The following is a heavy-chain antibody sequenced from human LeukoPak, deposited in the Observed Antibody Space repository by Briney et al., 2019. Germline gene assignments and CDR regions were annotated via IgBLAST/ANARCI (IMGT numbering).Heavy chain of an antibody. Sequence: SETLSLTCTVSGGSISSGSYYWSWIRQPPGKGLEWIGYIYYSGSTNYNPSLKSRVTISVDTSKNQFSLKLSSVTAADTAVYYCARGGESYYGSGSHDYWGQGTLVTVSS. CDR2: IYYSGST. J-gene: IGHJ4*02. CDR1: GGSISSGSYY. V-gene: IGHV4-61*01. D-gene: IGHD3-10*01. CDR3: ARGGESYYGSGSHDY.